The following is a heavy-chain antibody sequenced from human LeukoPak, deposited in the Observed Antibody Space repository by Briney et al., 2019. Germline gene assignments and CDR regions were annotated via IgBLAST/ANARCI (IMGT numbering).Heavy chain of an antibody. CDR1: GYTFTGYY. CDR3: ARDGSYYYGSGSLPYYYYMDV. CDR2: INPSGGST. Sequence: ASVKVSCKASGYTFTGYYMHWVRQAPGQGLEWTGIINPSGGSTSYAQKFQGRVTMTRDTSTSTVYMELSSLRSEDTAVYYCARDGSYYYGSGSLPYYYYMDVWGKGTTVTISS. V-gene: IGHV1-46*01. D-gene: IGHD3-10*01. J-gene: IGHJ6*03.